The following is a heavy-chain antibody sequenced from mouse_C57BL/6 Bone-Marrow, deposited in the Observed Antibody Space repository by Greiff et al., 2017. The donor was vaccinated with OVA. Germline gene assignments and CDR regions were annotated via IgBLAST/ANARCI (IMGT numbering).Heavy chain of an antibody. D-gene: IGHD1-1*02. Sequence: QVQLQQPGAELVKPGASVKMSCKASGYTFTSYWITWVKQRPGQGLEWIGDIYPGSGSTNYNEKFKSKATLTVETSSSTAYMQLSSLTSEDSAVYYCARRGSYPYYYAMDYWGQGTSVTVSS. V-gene: IGHV1-55*01. CDR3: ARRGSYPYYYAMDY. J-gene: IGHJ4*01. CDR1: GYTFTSYW. CDR2: IYPGSGST.